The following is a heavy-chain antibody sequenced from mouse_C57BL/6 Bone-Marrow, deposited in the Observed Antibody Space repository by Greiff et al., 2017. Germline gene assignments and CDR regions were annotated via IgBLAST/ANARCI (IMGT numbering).Heavy chain of an antibody. CDR3: SGRLLRP. CDR1: GYNIKDYY. CDR2: IYPGDGET. Sequence: EVKLEEPGAELVKPGASVKLSCTASGYNIKDYYMNWVKQRTEQGLEWIGRIYPGDGETKYDPKFKGKATLTADTSSNTAYMQLSSLTSEDAAVXYYSGRLLRPWGQGTTLTVSS. V-gene: IGHV14-2*01. D-gene: IGHD1-1*01. J-gene: IGHJ2*01.